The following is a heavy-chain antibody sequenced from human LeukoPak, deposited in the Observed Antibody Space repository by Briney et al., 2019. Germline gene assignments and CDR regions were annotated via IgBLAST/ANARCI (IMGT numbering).Heavy chain of an antibody. J-gene: IGHJ6*02. CDR3: AKDVSALSHYYGMDV. D-gene: IGHD2/OR15-2a*01. CDR2: ISYDGSNK. Sequence: QTGGSLRLSCAASGFTLSSYGMHWVRQAPGKGLEWVAVISYDGSNKYYADSVKGRFTISRDNSKNTLYLQMNSLRAEDTAVYYCAKDVSALSHYYGMDVWGQGTTVTVSS. V-gene: IGHV3-30*18. CDR1: GFTLSSYG.